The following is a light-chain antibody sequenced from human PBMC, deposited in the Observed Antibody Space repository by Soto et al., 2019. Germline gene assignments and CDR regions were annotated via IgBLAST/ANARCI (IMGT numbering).Light chain of an antibody. Sequence: QAVVTQSPSASASLGASVTLTCTLTSGHSSYAIAWHQQHPEKGPRYLMKLNSDGSHSKGDGIPDRFSGSSSGAERYLTISSLQSEDEADYYCQTWGTGIWVFGGGTKLTVL. CDR3: QTWGTGIWV. CDR1: SGHSSYA. V-gene: IGLV4-69*01. CDR2: LNSDGSH. J-gene: IGLJ3*02.